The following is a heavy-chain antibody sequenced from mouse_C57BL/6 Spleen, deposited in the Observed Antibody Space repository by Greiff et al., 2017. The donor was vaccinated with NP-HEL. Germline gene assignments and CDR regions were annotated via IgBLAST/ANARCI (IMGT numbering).Heavy chain of an antibody. CDR3: ARSRGVTTPMDY. CDR1: GYTFTSYW. Sequence: VQLQQPGAGLVRPGSSVKLSCKASGYTFTSYWMDWVKQRPGQGLEWIGNIYPSDSETHYNQKFKDKATLTVDKSSSTAYMQLSSLTSEDSAVYYCARSRGVTTPMDYWGQGTSVTVSS. V-gene: IGHV1-61*01. J-gene: IGHJ4*01. CDR2: IYPSDSET. D-gene: IGHD2-2*01.